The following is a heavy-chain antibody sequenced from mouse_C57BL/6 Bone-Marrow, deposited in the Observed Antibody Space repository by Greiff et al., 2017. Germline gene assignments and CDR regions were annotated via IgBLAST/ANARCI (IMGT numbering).Heavy chain of an antibody. CDR3: ARFYYSNFYYAMDY. J-gene: IGHJ4*01. CDR2: ISSGGSYT. D-gene: IGHD2-5*01. V-gene: IGHV5-6*02. CDR1: GFTFSSYG. Sequence: EVMLVESGGDLVKPGGSLTLSCAASGFTFSSYGMSWVRQTPDKRLEWVATISSGGSYTYYPDSVKGRFTISRDNAKNTLYLQMSSLKSEDTAMYYCARFYYSNFYYAMDYWGQGTSVTVSS.